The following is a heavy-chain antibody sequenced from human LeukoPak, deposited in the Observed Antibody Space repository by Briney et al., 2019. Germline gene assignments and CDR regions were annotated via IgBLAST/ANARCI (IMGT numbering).Heavy chain of an antibody. V-gene: IGHV1-2*06. Sequence: GASVKVSCKASGYTFTGYYIHWVRQAPGQGLEWMGRINANSGGTNYAEKFQGRVTMTRDTSISTAYMELSRLRSDDTAVYYCARSLYASGNPRYYGMDVWGQGTTVIVSS. CDR1: GYTFTGYY. CDR3: ARSLYASGNPRYYGMDV. D-gene: IGHD3-10*01. J-gene: IGHJ6*02. CDR2: INANSGGT.